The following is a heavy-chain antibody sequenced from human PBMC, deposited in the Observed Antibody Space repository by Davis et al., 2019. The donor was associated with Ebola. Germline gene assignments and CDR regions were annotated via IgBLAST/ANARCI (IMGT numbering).Heavy chain of an antibody. CDR1: GYTFTSYG. Sequence: AASVKVSCKASGYTFTSYGIRWVRQAPGQGLAWMGWISAYNGNPNYAQKLQGRITMTTDTSTSTAYMELRSLRSDDTAVYYCARESDGSSAFDYWGQGTLVIVSS. CDR2: ISAYNGNP. D-gene: IGHD6-19*01. CDR3: ARESDGSSAFDY. J-gene: IGHJ4*02. V-gene: IGHV1-18*01.